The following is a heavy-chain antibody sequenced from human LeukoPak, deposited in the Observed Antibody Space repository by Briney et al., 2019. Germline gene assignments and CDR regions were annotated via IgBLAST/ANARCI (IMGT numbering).Heavy chain of an antibody. CDR3: AKVRGQLLAYWWIDP. CDR1: GFTFSNYA. D-gene: IGHD2-2*01. J-gene: IGHJ5*02. V-gene: IGHV3-23*01. CDR2: ISGSGGST. Sequence: PGGSLRLSCAASGFTFSNYAMSWVRQAPGKGLEWVSAISGSGGSTYYADSVRGRFTISRDNSKNTLYLQMNSLRAEDTAVYYCAKVRGQLLAYWWIDPWGQGTLVTVSS.